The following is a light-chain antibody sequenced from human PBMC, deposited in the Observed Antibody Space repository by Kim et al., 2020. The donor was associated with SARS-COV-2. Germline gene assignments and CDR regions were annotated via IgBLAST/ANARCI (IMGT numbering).Light chain of an antibody. CDR1: SGSIASNY. CDR2: EDN. V-gene: IGLV6-57*02. J-gene: IGLJ2*01. CDR3: QSYDSSNHVV. Sequence: LTRPHSVSESPGKTVTISCTGSSGSIASNYVQWYQQRPGSAPTTVIYEDNQRPSGVPDRFSGSIDSSSNSASLTISGLKTEDEADYYCQSYDSSNHVVFGGGTQLTVL.